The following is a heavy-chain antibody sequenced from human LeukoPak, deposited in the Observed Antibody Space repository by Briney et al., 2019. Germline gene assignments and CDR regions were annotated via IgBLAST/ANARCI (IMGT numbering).Heavy chain of an antibody. CDR3: ARTSQTFDY. Sequence: GRSLRLSCAASGFTFSNYGMHWVRQAPGKGLEWVAVISYDGRNKYYADSVKGRFTISRDNSKNTLYLQMNSLRPEDTAVYYCARTSQTFDYWGQGTLVTVSS. CDR1: GFTFSNYG. J-gene: IGHJ4*02. V-gene: IGHV3-30*19. CDR2: ISYDGRNK.